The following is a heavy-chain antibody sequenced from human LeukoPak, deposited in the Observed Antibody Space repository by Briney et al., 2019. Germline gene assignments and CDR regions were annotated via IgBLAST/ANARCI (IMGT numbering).Heavy chain of an antibody. V-gene: IGHV1-2*02. CDR3: ARGPHWDPHFDY. CDR2: INPNSGGT. Sequence: ASGKVSCKASGYTFTGYYMHWVRQAPGQGLEWMGWINPNSGGTNYAQKFQGRVTMTRDTSISTAYMELSGLRSDDTAVYYCARGPHWDPHFDYWGQGTLVTVSS. J-gene: IGHJ4*02. D-gene: IGHD7-27*01. CDR1: GYTFTGYY.